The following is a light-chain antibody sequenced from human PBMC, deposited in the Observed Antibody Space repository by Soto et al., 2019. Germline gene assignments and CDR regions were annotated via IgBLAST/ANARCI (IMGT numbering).Light chain of an antibody. CDR3: SSYAGNNNLV. J-gene: IGLJ1*01. CDR1: SSDAGGYNY. CDR2: EVT. Sequence: QSALTQPPSASGSPGQSVTISCTGTSSDAGGYNYVSWYQQHPGKAPKLMIYEVTKRPSGVPDRFSGSKSGNTASLTVSGLQAEDEADYYCSSYAGNNNLVFGTGTKLTVL. V-gene: IGLV2-8*01.